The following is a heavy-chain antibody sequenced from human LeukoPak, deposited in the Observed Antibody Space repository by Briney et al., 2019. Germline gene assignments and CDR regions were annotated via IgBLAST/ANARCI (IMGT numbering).Heavy chain of an antibody. D-gene: IGHD3-10*01. Sequence: SETQSLTCAVYGGSFSGYYWSWIRQPPGKGLEWIGEINHSGSTNYNPSLKSRVTISVDTSKNQFSLKPSSVTAADTAVYYCASRKLLWFGEISRGMDVWGQGTTVTVSS. V-gene: IGHV4-34*01. CDR1: GGSFSGYY. CDR3: ASRKLLWFGEISRGMDV. J-gene: IGHJ6*02. CDR2: INHSGST.